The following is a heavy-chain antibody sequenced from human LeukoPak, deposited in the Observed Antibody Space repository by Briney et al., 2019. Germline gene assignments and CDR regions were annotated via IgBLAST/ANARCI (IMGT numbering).Heavy chain of an antibody. Sequence: GASVKVSRKASGYTFPNYGISWVRQAPGQGLEWMGWINPNSGGTNYAQKFQGRVTMTRDTSISTAYMELSRLRSDDTAVYYCARGVLLWFGISDAFDIWGQGTMVTVSS. D-gene: IGHD3-10*01. V-gene: IGHV1-2*02. CDR2: INPNSGGT. CDR3: ARGVLLWFGISDAFDI. CDR1: GYTFPNYG. J-gene: IGHJ3*02.